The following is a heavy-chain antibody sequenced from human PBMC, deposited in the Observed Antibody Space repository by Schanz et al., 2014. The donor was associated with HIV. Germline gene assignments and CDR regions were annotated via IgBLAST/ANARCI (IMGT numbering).Heavy chain of an antibody. CDR3: ARDLVGTRGWFDP. CDR2: IYYSGST. J-gene: IGHJ5*02. CDR1: GGSISSGGYY. V-gene: IGHV4-31*03. Sequence: QVPLQESGPGLVKPSQTLSLTCTVSGGSISSGGYYWSWIRQHPGKGLEWIGYIYYSGSTYYNPSLKRRVTISVDTSQKQFSLKLSSVTAADTAVYYCARDLVGTRGWFDPWGQGTLVTVSS. D-gene: IGHD2-2*01.